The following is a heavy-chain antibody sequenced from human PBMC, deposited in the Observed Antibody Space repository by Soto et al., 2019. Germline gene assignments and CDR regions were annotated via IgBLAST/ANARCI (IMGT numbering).Heavy chain of an antibody. CDR1: GVSISSSSYY. J-gene: IGHJ4*02. Sequence: QLRLQESGPGLVKPSETLSLTCAVSGVSISSSSYYWGWIRQPPGKGLEWIGNIYYSGSTYYNTSHKSRVTISVDTSKNQFALELSSVTAADTALYYCVRLNGRNVVANWGQGTLVTVSS. V-gene: IGHV4-39*07. CDR3: VRLNGRNVVAN. CDR2: IYYSGST. D-gene: IGHD5-12*01.